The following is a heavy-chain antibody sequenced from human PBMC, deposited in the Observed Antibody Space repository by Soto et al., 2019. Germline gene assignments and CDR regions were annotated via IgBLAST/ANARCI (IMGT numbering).Heavy chain of an antibody. CDR1: GFTFSSYA. Sequence: QVQLVESGGGVVQPGRSLRLSCAASGFTFSSYAMHWVRQAPGKGLEWVAVISYDGSNKYYADSVKGRFTISRDNSKNPVYLQMNRLRAEDTAVYYCARDPAQYYDFWSGYYTPWGQGTLVTVSS. J-gene: IGHJ4*02. CDR2: ISYDGSNK. V-gene: IGHV3-30-3*01. CDR3: ARDPAQYYDFWSGYYTP. D-gene: IGHD3-3*01.